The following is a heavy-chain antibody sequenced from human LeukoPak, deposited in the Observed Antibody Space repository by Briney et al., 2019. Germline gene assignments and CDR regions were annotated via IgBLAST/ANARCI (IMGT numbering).Heavy chain of an antibody. CDR3: AKDQTWFGELSPWFDP. V-gene: IGHV3-23*01. CDR2: ISGSGGST. CDR1: GFTFSSYA. J-gene: IGHJ5*02. Sequence: PGGSLRLSCAASGFTFSSYAMSWVRQAPGKGLEWVSAISGSGGSTYYADSVKGRFTISRDNSKNTLYLQMNSLRAEDTAVYYCAKDQTWFGELSPWFDPWGQGTLVTVSS. D-gene: IGHD3-10*01.